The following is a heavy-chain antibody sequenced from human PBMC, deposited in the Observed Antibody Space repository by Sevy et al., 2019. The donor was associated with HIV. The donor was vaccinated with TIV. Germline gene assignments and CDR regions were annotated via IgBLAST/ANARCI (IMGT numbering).Heavy chain of an antibody. CDR1: GFNFRTYS. D-gene: IGHD3-3*01. V-gene: IGHV3-21*04. CDR2: ISDDSRYI. J-gene: IGHJ4*01. Sequence: GGSLRLSCAASGFNFRTYSMNWVRQAPGKGLEWLSSISDDSRYIYYSDSVKGRFTISRANAKNLLFLQMNNLRVEDTAIFYCARDFTIFGVVSGIDYWGQGNLVTVSS. CDR3: ARDFTIFGVVSGIDY.